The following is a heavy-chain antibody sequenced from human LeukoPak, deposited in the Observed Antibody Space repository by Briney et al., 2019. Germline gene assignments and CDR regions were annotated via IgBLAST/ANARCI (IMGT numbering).Heavy chain of an antibody. J-gene: IGHJ3*02. CDR1: GGSISSSSYY. CDR3: ARSQRDDCSSTPCSVNDAFDI. CDR2: IYYSGST. V-gene: IGHV4-39*07. D-gene: IGHD2-2*01. Sequence: SETLSLTCTVSGGSISSSSYYWGWIRQPPGKGLEWIGSIYYSGSTYYNPSLKSRVTISVDTSKNQFSLKLSSVTAADTAVYYCARSQRDDCSSTPCSVNDAFDIWGQGTMVTVSS.